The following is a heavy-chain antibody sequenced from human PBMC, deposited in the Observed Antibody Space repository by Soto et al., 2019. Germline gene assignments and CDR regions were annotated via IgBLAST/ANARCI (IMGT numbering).Heavy chain of an antibody. Sequence: EVQLVESGGGLVQPGGSLRLSCAASGFTFSSYWMHWVRQAPGKGLVWVSRINSDGSSTSYADSVKCRCTISRDNAKNTLYLQMTSLRAEDTAVYYCARDRGGANWFAPWGQGTLVTVSS. CDR3: ARDRGGANWFAP. CDR1: GFTFSSYW. CDR2: INSDGSST. V-gene: IGHV3-74*01. D-gene: IGHD3-16*01. J-gene: IGHJ5*02.